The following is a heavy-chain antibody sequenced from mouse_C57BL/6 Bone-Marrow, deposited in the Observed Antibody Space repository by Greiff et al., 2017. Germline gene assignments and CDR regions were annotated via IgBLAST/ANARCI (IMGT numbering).Heavy chain of an antibody. Sequence: EVKLMESGGGLVQPGGSLKLSCAASGFTFSDYYMYWVRQTPEKRLEWVAYISNGGGSTYYPDTVKGRFTISRDNAKNTLYLQMSRLKSEDTAMYYCSRRYYYGSSSYYFDYWGQGTTPPVS. CDR1: GFTFSDYY. CDR2: ISNGGGST. D-gene: IGHD1-1*01. J-gene: IGHJ2*01. V-gene: IGHV5-12*01. CDR3: SRRYYYGSSSYYFDY.